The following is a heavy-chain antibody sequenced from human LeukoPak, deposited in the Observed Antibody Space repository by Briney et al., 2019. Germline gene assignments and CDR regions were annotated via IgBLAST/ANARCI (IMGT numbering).Heavy chain of an antibody. V-gene: IGHV3-20*04. CDR3: ARSRGGIAAAGRFDY. CDR1: GFTFDDYG. D-gene: IGHD6-13*01. Sequence: GGSLRLPCAASGFTFDDYGMSWVRQAPGKGLEWVSGINWNGGSTGYADSVKGRFTISRDNAKNSLYLQMNSLRAEDTALYYCARSRGGIAAAGRFDYWGQGTLVTVSS. J-gene: IGHJ4*02. CDR2: INWNGGST.